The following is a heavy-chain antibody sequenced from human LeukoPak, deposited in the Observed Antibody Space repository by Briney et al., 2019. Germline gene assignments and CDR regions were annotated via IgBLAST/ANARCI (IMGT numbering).Heavy chain of an antibody. CDR3: ARQRGYSYGYYFDY. Sequence: GGSLRLSCAASGFTVSSNYMSWVRQAPGKGLEWVSVIYSGGSTYYADSVKGRFTISRDNSKNTLYLQMNSLRAEDTAVYYCARQRGYSYGYYFDYWGQGTLVTVSS. D-gene: IGHD5-18*01. J-gene: IGHJ4*02. V-gene: IGHV3-53*01. CDR1: GFTVSSNY. CDR2: IYSGGST.